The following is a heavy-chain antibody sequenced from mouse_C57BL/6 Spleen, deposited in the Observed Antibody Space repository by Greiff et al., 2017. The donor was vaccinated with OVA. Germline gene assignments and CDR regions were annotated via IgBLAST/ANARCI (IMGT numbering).Heavy chain of an antibody. CDR3: ASYYGSSYVFDY. Sequence: VQLQQSGPELVKPGASVKISCKASGYAFSSSWMNWVKQRPGKGLEWIGRIYPGDGDTNYNGKFKGKATLTADKSSSTAYMQRSSLTSEDSAVYFCASYYGSSYVFDYWGQGTTLTVSS. J-gene: IGHJ2*01. CDR1: GYAFSSSW. CDR2: IYPGDGDT. D-gene: IGHD1-1*01. V-gene: IGHV1-82*01.